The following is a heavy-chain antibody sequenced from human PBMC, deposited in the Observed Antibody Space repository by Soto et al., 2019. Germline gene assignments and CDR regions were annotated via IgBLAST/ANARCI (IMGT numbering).Heavy chain of an antibody. J-gene: IGHJ5*02. CDR1: GFTFSSYW. Sequence: PGGSLRLSCAASGFTFSSYWMSWVRQAPGKGLEWVANIKQDGSEKYYVDSVKGRFTISRDNAKNSLYLQMNSLRAEDTAVYYCARDVGTYYDFWSGYGGWFDPWGQGTLVTVSS. CDR2: IKQDGSEK. V-gene: IGHV3-7*03. D-gene: IGHD3-3*01. CDR3: ARDVGTYYDFWSGYGGWFDP.